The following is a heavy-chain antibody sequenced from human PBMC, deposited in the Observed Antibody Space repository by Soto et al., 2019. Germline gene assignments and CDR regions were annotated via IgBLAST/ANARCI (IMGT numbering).Heavy chain of an antibody. V-gene: IGHV1-69*02. Sequence: QVQLVQSGAEVKKPGSSVKVSCKASGGTFSSYTISWVRQAPGQGLEWMGRIIPILGIANYAQKFQGRVTITADKSTSTAYMELSSLRSEDTAVYYCAGGHENYYGSGSYPEDWGQGTLVTVSS. CDR2: IIPILGIA. D-gene: IGHD3-10*01. CDR1: GGTFSSYT. J-gene: IGHJ4*02. CDR3: AGGHENYYGSGSYPED.